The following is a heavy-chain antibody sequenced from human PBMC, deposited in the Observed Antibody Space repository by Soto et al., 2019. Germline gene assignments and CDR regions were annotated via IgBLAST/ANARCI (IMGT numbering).Heavy chain of an antibody. CDR3: AREGYSSSWVDY. CDR2: INAGNGKT. J-gene: IGHJ4*02. D-gene: IGHD6-13*01. Sequence: QVQLVQSGAEVKKPGASVKVSCKTSGYTFTSYAMHWVRQAPGQRLEWMGWINAGNGKTKYSQKFQGRVTITRATSASTAYMELGSLRSEDTAVYYCAREGYSSSWVDYWGQGTLVTVSS. V-gene: IGHV1-3*01. CDR1: GYTFTSYA.